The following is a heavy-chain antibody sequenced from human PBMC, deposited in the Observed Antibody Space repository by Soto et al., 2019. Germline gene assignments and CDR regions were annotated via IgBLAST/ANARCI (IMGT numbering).Heavy chain of an antibody. Sequence: SGPTLVNPTQTLTLTCTFSAFSLSTGGVGVGWIRQPPGKALEWLALIYWDDDKRYSPSLRSRLTITKDTSKNQVVLTMTNMDPVDTATYYCIQSRCGGDCLQSYASYYYYGMDGRGQGTKVTGSS. D-gene: IGHD2-21*02. V-gene: IGHV2-5*02. CDR2: IYWDDDK. CDR3: IQSRCGGDCLQSYASYYYYGMDG. J-gene: IGHJ6*02. CDR1: AFSLSTGGVG.